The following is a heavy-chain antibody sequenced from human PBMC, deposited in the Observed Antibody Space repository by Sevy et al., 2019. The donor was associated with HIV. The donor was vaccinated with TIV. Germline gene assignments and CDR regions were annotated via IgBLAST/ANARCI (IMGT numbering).Heavy chain of an antibody. CDR3: TGGGNGGGMDV. CDR2: FDPEDGEA. V-gene: IGHV1-24*01. J-gene: IGHJ6*02. D-gene: IGHD2-15*01. CDR1: GYTLTELS. Sequence: ASVKVSCKVYGYTLTELSMHWVRQTPGKGLEWMGCFDPEDGEAIYSQSFQGRVTLTEDTSTDTAYMELSGLRAEDTAVYYCTGGGNGGGMDVWGQGTTVTVSS.